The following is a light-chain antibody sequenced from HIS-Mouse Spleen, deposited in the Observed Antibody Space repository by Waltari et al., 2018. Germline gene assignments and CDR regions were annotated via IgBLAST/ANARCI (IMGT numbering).Light chain of an antibody. CDR2: GAS. J-gene: IGKJ4*01. Sequence: EIVLTQSPGTLSLSPGERATLSCRAIQSVSSSYLAWYQQKPGQAPRLLIYGASSRATGIPDRFSGSGSGTDFTLTISRLEPEDFAVYYCQQYGSSPTFGGGTKVEIK. CDR1: QSVSSSY. CDR3: QQYGSSPT. V-gene: IGKV3-20*01.